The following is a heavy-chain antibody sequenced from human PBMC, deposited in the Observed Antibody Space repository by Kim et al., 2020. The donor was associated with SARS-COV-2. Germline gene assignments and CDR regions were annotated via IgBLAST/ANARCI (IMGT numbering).Heavy chain of an antibody. CDR3: ARDPRYCSGTRCYGLYYYNGVDV. V-gene: IGHV3-30-3*01. CDR2: ISNDGSNK. D-gene: IGHD2-2*01. J-gene: IGHJ6*02. CDR1: GFTFSSYA. Sequence: GGSLRLSCAASGFTFSSYAMHWVRQAPGKGLEWVAVISNDGSNKYYADSVKGRFTISKDNSKNTLYLQMNSLKTKDTAVYYCARDPRYCSGTRCYGLYYYNGVDVWGQGTTVTVSS.